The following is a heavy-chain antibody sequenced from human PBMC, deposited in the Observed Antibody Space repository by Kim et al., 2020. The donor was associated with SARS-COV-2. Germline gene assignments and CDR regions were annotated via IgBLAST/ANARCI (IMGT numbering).Heavy chain of an antibody. CDR3: ARYYYDSSGYHDNWFDP. J-gene: IGHJ5*02. CDR1: GGSFSGYY. D-gene: IGHD3-22*01. V-gene: IGHV4-34*01. Sequence: SETLSLTCAVYGGSFSGYYWSWIRQPPGKGLEWIGEINHSGSTNYNPSLKSRVTISVDTSKNQFSLKLSSVTAADTAVYYCARYYYDSSGYHDNWFDPWGQGTLVTVSS. CDR2: INHSGST.